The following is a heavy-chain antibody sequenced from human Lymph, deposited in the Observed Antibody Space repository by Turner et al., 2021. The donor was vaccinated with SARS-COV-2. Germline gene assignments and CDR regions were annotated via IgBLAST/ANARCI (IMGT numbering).Heavy chain of an antibody. J-gene: IGHJ6*02. CDR1: GVTVSSNY. CDR2: IYSGGST. CDR3: ARDLMEVGGMDV. D-gene: IGHD3-3*01. V-gene: IGHV3-53*01. Sequence: EVQLVESGGGLIQPGGSLRLFCAASGVTVSSNYMSWVRPAPGKGLEWVSVIYSGGSTYYADSVKGRFTISRDNSKNTLYLQMNSLRAEDTAVYYCARDLMEVGGMDVWGQGTTVTVSS.